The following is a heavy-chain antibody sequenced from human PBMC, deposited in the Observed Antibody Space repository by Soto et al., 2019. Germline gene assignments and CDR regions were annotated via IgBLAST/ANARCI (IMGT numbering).Heavy chain of an antibody. J-gene: IGHJ4*02. V-gene: IGHV4-39*01. CDR2: MYYSGAT. CDR3: SRHGAYDSVWGKSAWSDY. Sequence: SETLSLTCTVSGGSISSNSYYWDWIRQPPGKGLEWIGSMYYSGATYHNPSLQSRVTISVDTSKNQFSLHLSSVTAADTAVYYCSRHGAYDSVWGKSAWSDYWGQGALVTV. CDR1: GGSISSNSYY. D-gene: IGHD3-16*01.